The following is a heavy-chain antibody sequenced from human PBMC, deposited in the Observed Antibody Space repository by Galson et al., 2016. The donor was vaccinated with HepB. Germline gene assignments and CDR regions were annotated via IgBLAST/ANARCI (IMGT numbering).Heavy chain of an antibody. CDR1: GDSVSSSSAA. D-gene: IGHD1-26*01. J-gene: IGHJ4*01. CDR3: ARTNSETYGGGNFDY. Sequence: CAISGDSVSSSSAAWNWIRQSPSRGLEWLGRTYYRSKWYNDYAVSVKSRITINPDTSKNQFSLRLNSVTPEDTAVYYCARTNSETYGGGNFDYWGQGTLVTVSS. V-gene: IGHV6-1*01. CDR2: TYYRSKWYN.